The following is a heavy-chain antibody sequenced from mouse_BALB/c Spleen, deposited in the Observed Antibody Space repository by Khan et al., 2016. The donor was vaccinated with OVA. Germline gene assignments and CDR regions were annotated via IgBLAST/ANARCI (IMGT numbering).Heavy chain of an antibody. CDR2: ISYSGNT. CDR1: GYSIASDSA. J-gene: IGHJ2*01. D-gene: IGHD1-1*01. CDR3: ARVYGGDFDY. V-gene: IGHV3-2*02. Sequence: VQLKESGPGLVRPSQSLSLTCTVTGYSIASDSAWNWIRQFPGNKLEWMGFISYSGNTNYNPSLKNRISFTRDTSKNQFFLQLNSVTTEDTARYYCARVYGGDFDYWGQGTPLTVSA.